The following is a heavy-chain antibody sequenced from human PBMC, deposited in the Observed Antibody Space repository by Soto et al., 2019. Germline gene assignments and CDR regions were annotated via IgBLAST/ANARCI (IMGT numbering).Heavy chain of an antibody. CDR3: ARVGAIKVWNIASRRKEYHFDN. V-gene: IGHV3-11*01. D-gene: IGHD6-6*01. Sequence: GGSLRLSCAASGFTFSEYYVTWIRQAPGRGLECGSSISSSGDNIYYGDSVKGRFIISRDNTRNLLYLQMNSLRVEDTAFYYCARVGAIKVWNIASRRKEYHFDNGGRG. J-gene: IGHJ4*01. CDR2: ISSSGDNI. CDR1: GFTFSEYY.